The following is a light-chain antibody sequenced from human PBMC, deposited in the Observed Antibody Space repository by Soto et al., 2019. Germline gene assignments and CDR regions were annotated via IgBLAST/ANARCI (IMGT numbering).Light chain of an antibody. CDR3: CSYAGSYTDV. J-gene: IGLJ1*01. CDR1: SNDVGGYNY. CDR2: DVS. Sequence: QSALTQPRSVSGSPGQSVTISCTGTSNDVGGYNYVSWYQQHPGKAPKVMIYDVSKRPSGVPDRFSGSKSGNTASLTISGLQAEDEAEYYCCSYAGSYTDVFGTGTKLTVL. V-gene: IGLV2-11*01.